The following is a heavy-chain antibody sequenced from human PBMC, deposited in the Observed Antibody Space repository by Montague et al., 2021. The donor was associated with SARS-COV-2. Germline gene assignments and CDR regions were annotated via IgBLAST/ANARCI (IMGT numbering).Heavy chain of an antibody. CDR3: ARDNYDYVWGSYRYIY. Sequence: SRRLSCAASGFTFSSYAMHWVRQAPGKGLEWVAVISYDGSNKYYADSVKGRFTISRDNSKNTLYLQMNSPRAEDTAVYYCARDNYDYVWGSYRYIYWGQGTLVTVSS. J-gene: IGHJ4*02. CDR2: ISYDGSNK. CDR1: GFTFSSYA. D-gene: IGHD3-16*02. V-gene: IGHV3-30*04.